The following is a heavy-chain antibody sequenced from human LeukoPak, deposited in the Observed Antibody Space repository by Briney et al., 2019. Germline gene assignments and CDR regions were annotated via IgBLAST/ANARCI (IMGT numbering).Heavy chain of an antibody. Sequence: SETLSLTCTVSGDSVSTYYWSWIRQSAGKGLEWIGHISTSGSTTYNPSLKSRVSMSVDTSKKQFSLKLSSVTAADAAVYYCARQHSYDYYYYYYYMDVWGKGTTVTVSS. CDR3: ARQHSYDYYYYYYYMDV. CDR2: ISTSGST. V-gene: IGHV4-4*07. J-gene: IGHJ6*03. D-gene: IGHD5-18*01. CDR1: GDSVSTYY.